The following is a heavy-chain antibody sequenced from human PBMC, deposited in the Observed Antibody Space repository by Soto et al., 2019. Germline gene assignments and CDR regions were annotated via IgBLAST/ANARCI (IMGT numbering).Heavy chain of an antibody. J-gene: IGHJ4*02. V-gene: IGHV1-18*01. Sequence: QVQLVQSGAEVKKPGASVKVYCKASGYTFTNYGFTWVRQAPGQGLEWMGRISAYNGNTNYAQKLQGRVTMTTDTSTSTAFLELRSLRSDDTAVYYCARAGATVTSSWGDYWGQGSLVIVSS. CDR2: ISAYNGNT. CDR3: ARAGATVTSSWGDY. CDR1: GYTFTNYG. D-gene: IGHD4-17*01.